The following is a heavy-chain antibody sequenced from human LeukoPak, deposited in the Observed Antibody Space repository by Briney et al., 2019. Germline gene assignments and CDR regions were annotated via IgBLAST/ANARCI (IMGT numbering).Heavy chain of an antibody. Sequence: GGSLRLSCAASGFTFSSFGMSWVRQAPGKGLEWVSAMSASGRSTYYADSVKGRFTISRDFSKNTLYLQMNSLRAEDTAVYYCAKEYGYTYGEFDYWGQGTLVTVSS. V-gene: IGHV3-23*01. CDR1: GFTFSSFG. CDR3: AKEYGYTYGEFDY. J-gene: IGHJ4*02. D-gene: IGHD5-18*01. CDR2: MSASGRST.